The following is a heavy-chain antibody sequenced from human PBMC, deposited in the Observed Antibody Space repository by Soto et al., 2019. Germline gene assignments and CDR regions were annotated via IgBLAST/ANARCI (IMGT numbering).Heavy chain of an antibody. Sequence: TSETLSLTCTVSGGSVSSGSYYWSWIRQPPGKGLEWIGYIYYSGSTNYNPSLKSRVTISVDTSKNQFSLKLSSVTAADTAVYYCARGGPRGVWLRRIYYFDYWGQGTLVTVSS. CDR1: GGSVSSGSYY. CDR3: ARGGPRGVWLRRIYYFDY. D-gene: IGHD5-12*01. CDR2: IYYSGST. V-gene: IGHV4-61*01. J-gene: IGHJ4*02.